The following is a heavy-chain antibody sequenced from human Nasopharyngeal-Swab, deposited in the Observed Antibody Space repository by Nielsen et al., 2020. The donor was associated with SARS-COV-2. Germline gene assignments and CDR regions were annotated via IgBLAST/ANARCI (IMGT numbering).Heavy chain of an antibody. CDR3: AKDGGGWYTSGWYYFDS. J-gene: IGHJ4*02. D-gene: IGHD6-19*01. CDR1: GFTFDNYA. Sequence: GESLKLSCAASGFTFDNYAMGWVRQPPLRGLEWVSSISGSGSNTYYRDSVKGRFTISRDNSQNSLYLQMNSLRAGDTALYYCAKDGGGWYTSGWYYFDSWGKQILVTVSS. V-gene: IGHV3-23*01. CDR2: ISGSGSNT.